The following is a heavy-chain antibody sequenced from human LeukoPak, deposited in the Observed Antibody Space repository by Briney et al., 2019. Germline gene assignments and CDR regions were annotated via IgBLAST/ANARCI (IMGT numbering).Heavy chain of an antibody. CDR1: GGSISSSSSY. J-gene: IGHJ3*02. Sequence: SETLSLTCTVSGGSISSSSSYWAWIRQPPGKGLEWIATIYYNGNTYYNSSLKTRVTISVDTSKNQFSLMLTSVTAADTAVYYCARRPFLGDEDDAFDIWGQGTMVTVSS. CDR3: ARRPFLGDEDDAFDI. V-gene: IGHV4-39*01. D-gene: IGHD3-3*01. CDR2: IYYNGNT.